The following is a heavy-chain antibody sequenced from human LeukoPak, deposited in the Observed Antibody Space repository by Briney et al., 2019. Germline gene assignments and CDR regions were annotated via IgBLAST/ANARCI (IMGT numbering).Heavy chain of an antibody. V-gene: IGHV3-23*01. CDR1: GFTFSSYA. CDR3: AKVGYYYDSSGYYPSDY. D-gene: IGHD3-22*01. CDR2: ISGSGGST. Sequence: GGSLRLSCAASGFTFSSYAMSWVRQAPGKGLEWVSAISGSGGSTYYADSVKGRFTISRDNSKNTLYLQMNSLRAEDTAVYYCAKVGYYYDSSGYYPSDYWGQGTLVTVSS. J-gene: IGHJ4*02.